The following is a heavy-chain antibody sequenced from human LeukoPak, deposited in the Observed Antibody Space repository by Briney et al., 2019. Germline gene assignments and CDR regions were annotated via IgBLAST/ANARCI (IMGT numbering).Heavy chain of an antibody. V-gene: IGHV3-21*01. CDR1: GFTFSSYS. Sequence: GGSLRLSCAASGFTFSSYSKNWVRQAPGKGLEWVSSISSSSSYIYYADSVKGRFTISRDNAKNSLYLQMNSLRAEDTAVYYCAALRGCSSTSCPSGTWGQGTLVTVSS. D-gene: IGHD2-2*01. CDR2: ISSSSSYI. J-gene: IGHJ5*02. CDR3: AALRGCSSTSCPSGT.